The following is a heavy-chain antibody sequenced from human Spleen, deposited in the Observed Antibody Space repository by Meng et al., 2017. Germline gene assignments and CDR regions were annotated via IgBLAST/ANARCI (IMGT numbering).Heavy chain of an antibody. CDR1: GFTFDDYG. CDR2: INWNGGST. Sequence: GESLKISCTASGFTFDDYGMSWVRQAPGKGLEWVSGINWNGGSTGYADSVKGRFTISRDNAKNSLYLQMNSLRAEDTALYYCARGHISSWYPGFDYWGQATLVTVSS. J-gene: IGHJ4*02. V-gene: IGHV3-20*04. D-gene: IGHD6-13*01. CDR3: ARGHISSWYPGFDY.